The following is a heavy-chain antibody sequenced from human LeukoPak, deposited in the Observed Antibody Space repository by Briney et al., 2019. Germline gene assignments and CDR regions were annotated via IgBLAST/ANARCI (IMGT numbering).Heavy chain of an antibody. J-gene: IGHJ4*02. CDR2: INAGYDDT. Sequence: ASVKVSCKASGYTFTDYVIHWVRQAPGQNLEWMGWINAGYDDTKYSQKFQGRVTFTRDTSASTAYMELSSLRSEDTAVYYCARTGYSSGWAPDYWGQGTLVTVSS. CDR3: ARTGYSSGWAPDY. V-gene: IGHV1-3*01. CDR1: GYTFTDYV. D-gene: IGHD6-19*01.